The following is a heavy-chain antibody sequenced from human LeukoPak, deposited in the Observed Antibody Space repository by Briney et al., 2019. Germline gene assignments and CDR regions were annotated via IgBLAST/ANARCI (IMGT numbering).Heavy chain of an antibody. V-gene: IGHV3-30-3*01. D-gene: IGHD2-2*01. Sequence: QPGGSLRLSCAASGFTFSSYAMHWVRQAPGKGLEWVAVISHDGSNKYYADSVKGRFTISRDNSKNTLYLQMNSLRAEDTAVYYCASDIVVVPAATYYYYYGMDVWGQGTTVTVSS. CDR3: ASDIVVVPAATYYYYYGMDV. J-gene: IGHJ6*02. CDR2: ISHDGSNK. CDR1: GFTFSSYA.